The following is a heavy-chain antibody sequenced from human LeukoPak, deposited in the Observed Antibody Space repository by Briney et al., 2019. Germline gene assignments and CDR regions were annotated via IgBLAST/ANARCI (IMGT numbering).Heavy chain of an antibody. J-gene: IGHJ3*02. D-gene: IGHD3-16*01. V-gene: IGHV3-73*01. Sequence: GGSLRLSCAASGFTFSGSAMHWVRQASGKGLGWVGRIRSKANSYATAYAASVKGRFTISRDDSKNTAYLQMSSLKTEDTAVYYCTRMMGDAFDIWGPGTMVTVSS. CDR2: IRSKANSYAT. CDR3: TRMMGDAFDI. CDR1: GFTFSGSA.